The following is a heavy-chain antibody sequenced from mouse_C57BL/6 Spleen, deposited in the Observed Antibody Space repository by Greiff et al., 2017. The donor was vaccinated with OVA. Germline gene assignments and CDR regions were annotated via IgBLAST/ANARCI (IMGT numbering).Heavy chain of an antibody. CDR2: ISDGGSYT. V-gene: IGHV5-4*01. D-gene: IGHD2-5*01. Sequence: DVKLVESGGGLVKPGGSLKLSCAASGFTFSSYAMSWVRQTPEKRLEWVATISDGGSYTYYPDNVKGRFTISRDNAKNNLYLQMSHLKSEDTAMYYCARDHSNYDYAMDYWGQGTSVTVSS. J-gene: IGHJ4*01. CDR3: ARDHSNYDYAMDY. CDR1: GFTFSSYA.